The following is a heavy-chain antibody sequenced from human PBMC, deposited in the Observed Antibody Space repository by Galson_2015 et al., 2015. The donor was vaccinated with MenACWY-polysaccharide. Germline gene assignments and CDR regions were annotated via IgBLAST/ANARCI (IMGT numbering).Heavy chain of an antibody. D-gene: IGHD1/OR15-1a*01. CDR2: ISYSSNSI. Sequence: SLRLSCATSGFSFSSYTLNWVRQAPGKGLEWVSSISYSSNSIYYADSVKGRFTISRDNAGNSLYLLMNNLRAEDTAVYYCGRVAGHFYYYATGPLKQRPSDMWGRGTMGTAAS. CDR1: GFSFSSYT. CDR3: GRVAGHFYYYATGPLKQRPSDM. V-gene: IGHV3-21*01. J-gene: IGHJ3*02.